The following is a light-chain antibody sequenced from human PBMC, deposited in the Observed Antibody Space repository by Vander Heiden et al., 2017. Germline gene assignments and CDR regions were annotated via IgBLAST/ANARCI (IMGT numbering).Light chain of an antibody. CDR2: SAS. CDR1: QSIDNL. J-gene: IGKJ3*01. V-gene: IGKV1-39*01. CDR3: QQGYSIPFT. Sequence: DIQMTQSPSSLSASVGDTVTITCRASQSIDNLLNWYQHQPGKAPTLLISSASNLHGGVPSRFSGSGSGTDFTLTIASLQPEDFATYSCQQGYSIPFTFGHGTKVDAK.